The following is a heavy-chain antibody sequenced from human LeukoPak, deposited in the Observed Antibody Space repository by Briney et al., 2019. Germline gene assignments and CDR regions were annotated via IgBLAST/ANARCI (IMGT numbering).Heavy chain of an antibody. Sequence: GGSLRLSCAASGFTFSSYSMNWVRQAPGKGLEWVSSISSSSSYIYYADSVKGRFTISRDNAKNSLYLQMSSLRVEDTAVYYCAREDSSGWYSMDYWGQGTLVTVSS. CDR1: GFTFSSYS. J-gene: IGHJ4*02. V-gene: IGHV3-21*01. D-gene: IGHD6-19*01. CDR2: ISSSSSYI. CDR3: AREDSSGWYSMDY.